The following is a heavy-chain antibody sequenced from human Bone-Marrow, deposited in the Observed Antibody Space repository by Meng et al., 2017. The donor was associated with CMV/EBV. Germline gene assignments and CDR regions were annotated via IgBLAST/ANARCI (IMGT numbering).Heavy chain of an antibody. CDR2: IDSGGTPI. CDR3: ARELSSAGGYYTAPYYYGLDV. J-gene: IGHJ6*02. V-gene: IGHV3-48*03. D-gene: IGHD3-3*01. Sequence: GESLKISCAASGFSFSNYEMNWVRQAPGKGLEWVSYIDSGGTPIYYADSVKGRFTISRDNAKNSLYLQMNSLRVEDTAVYYCARELSSAGGYYTAPYYYGLDVWGQGTTVTVS. CDR1: GFSFSNYE.